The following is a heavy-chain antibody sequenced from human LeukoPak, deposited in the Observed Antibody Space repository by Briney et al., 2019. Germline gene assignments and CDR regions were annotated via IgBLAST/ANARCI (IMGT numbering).Heavy chain of an antibody. CDR3: ARDRLGYYDSDY. CDR1: GFTFSSYS. V-gene: IGHV3-21*04. D-gene: IGHD3-22*01. Sequence: GGSLRLSCAASGFTFSSYSMNWVRQAPGKGLEWVSSISSDSNYIFYADSVQGRFTISRDNAENSLFLQMNSLRAEDTAVYYCARDRLGYYDSDYWGQGTLVAVSS. CDR2: ISSDSNYI. J-gene: IGHJ4*02.